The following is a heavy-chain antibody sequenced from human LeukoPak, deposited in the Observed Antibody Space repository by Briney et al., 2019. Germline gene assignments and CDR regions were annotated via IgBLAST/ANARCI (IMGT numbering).Heavy chain of an antibody. CDR1: GYTFTGYY. D-gene: IGHD6-13*01. Sequence: ASVKVSRKASGYTFTGYYMHWVRQAPGQGLEWMGWISPNSGGTNYAQKFQGRVTMTRDTSISTAYMELSRLRSDDTAVYYCARGLHSSSWYNYWGQGTLVTVSS. CDR3: ARGLHSSSWYNY. CDR2: ISPNSGGT. J-gene: IGHJ4*02. V-gene: IGHV1-2*02.